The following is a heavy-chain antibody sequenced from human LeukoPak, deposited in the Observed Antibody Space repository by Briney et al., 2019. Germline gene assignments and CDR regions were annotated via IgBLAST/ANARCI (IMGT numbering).Heavy chain of an antibody. V-gene: IGHV4-31*03. CDR1: GVSISSGGYY. CDR3: ARDGAPGYYDSSGYALVY. CDR2: IYYSGST. Sequence: SETLSLTCTVSGVSISSGGYYWSWIRQHPGKGLEWIGYIYYSGSTYYNPSLKSRVTISVDTSKNQFSLKLSSVTAADTAVYYCARDGAPGYYDSSGYALVYWGQGTLVTVSS. D-gene: IGHD3-22*01. J-gene: IGHJ4*02.